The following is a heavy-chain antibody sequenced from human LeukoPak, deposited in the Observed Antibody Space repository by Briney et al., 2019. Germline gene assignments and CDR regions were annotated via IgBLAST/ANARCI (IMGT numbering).Heavy chain of an antibody. CDR2: INPSGGST. CDR3: AREGCSGGSCYFPNSPIDY. J-gene: IGHJ4*02. Sequence: ASVKVSCKASGYTFTSYYMHWVRQAPGQGLEWMGIINPSGGSTSYAQKFQGRVTMTRDTSSSTAYMELSRLRSDDTAVYYCAREGCSGGSCYFPNSPIDYWGQGTLVTVSS. CDR1: GYTFTSYY. D-gene: IGHD2-15*01. V-gene: IGHV1-46*01.